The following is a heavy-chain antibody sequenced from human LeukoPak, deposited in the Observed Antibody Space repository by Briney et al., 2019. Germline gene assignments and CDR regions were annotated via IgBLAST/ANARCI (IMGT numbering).Heavy chain of an antibody. Sequence: PSETLSLTCAVYGGSFSDYYWNWIRQPPGKGLEWIGEINHSGSTNYNPSLKSRVTISVDTSKNQFSLKLTSVTAADTAVYYCARAPAHLAAAGGDFDYWGQGTLVTVSS. CDR1: GGSFSDYY. CDR2: INHSGST. D-gene: IGHD6-13*01. CDR3: ARAPAHLAAAGGDFDY. J-gene: IGHJ4*02. V-gene: IGHV4-34*01.